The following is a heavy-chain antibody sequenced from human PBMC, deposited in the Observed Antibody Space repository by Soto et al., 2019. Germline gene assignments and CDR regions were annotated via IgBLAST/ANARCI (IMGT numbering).Heavy chain of an antibody. D-gene: IGHD2-15*01. CDR2: IYHSGST. CDR1: GGSISSGDYS. Sequence: PSEPLSLTCTVSGGSISSGDYSWSWFRQPPGKGLEWIGYIYHSGSTYYNPSLKSRVTISVDRSKNQFSLKLSSVTAADTAVYYCARGQVVAAQHWGQGTLVTVSS. J-gene: IGHJ4*02. V-gene: IGHV4-30-2*01. CDR3: ARGQVVAAQH.